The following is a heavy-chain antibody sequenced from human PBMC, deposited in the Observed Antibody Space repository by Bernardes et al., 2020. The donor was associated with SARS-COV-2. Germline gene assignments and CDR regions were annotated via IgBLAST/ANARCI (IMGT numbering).Heavy chain of an antibody. V-gene: IGHV4-34*01. CDR2: INHSGST. CDR3: AYQGITNQNSWYYYYMDV. Sequence: SETLSLTCAVYGGSFSGYYWSWIRQPPGKGLEWIGEINHSGSTNYNPSLKSRVTISVDTSKNQFSLKLSSVTAADTAVYYCAYQGITNQNSWYYYYMDVWGKGTTVTVSS. D-gene: IGHD3-3*01. J-gene: IGHJ6*03. CDR1: GGSFSGYY.